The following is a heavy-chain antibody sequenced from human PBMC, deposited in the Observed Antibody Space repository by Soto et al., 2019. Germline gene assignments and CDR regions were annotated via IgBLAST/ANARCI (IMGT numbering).Heavy chain of an antibody. Sequence: ASVKVSCKASGYTFTVYYMHWVRQDPGQGLEWMGWINPKSGGTMYPQKFQGRVTMTWDTSISTAYMALTRLRSDDTAVYYCARDLAKGGGSACLDYWGQGILVIVSS. V-gene: IGHV1-2*02. CDR3: ARDLAKGGGSACLDY. CDR1: GYTFTVYY. CDR2: INPKSGGT. J-gene: IGHJ4*02. D-gene: IGHD1-26*01.